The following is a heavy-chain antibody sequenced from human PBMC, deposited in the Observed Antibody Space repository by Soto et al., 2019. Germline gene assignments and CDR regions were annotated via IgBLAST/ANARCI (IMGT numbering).Heavy chain of an antibody. Sequence: QLQLQESGSGLVKPSQTLSLTCAVSGGSISSGGYSWSWIRQPPGKGLEWIGYIYHSGSTYYNPSLKSRVTISVDRSKNQFSLKLSSVTAADTAVYYCARVKLRFLEYCGMDVWGQGTTVTVSS. J-gene: IGHJ6*02. D-gene: IGHD3-3*01. V-gene: IGHV4-30-2*01. CDR1: GGSISSGGYS. CDR3: ARVKLRFLEYCGMDV. CDR2: IYHSGST.